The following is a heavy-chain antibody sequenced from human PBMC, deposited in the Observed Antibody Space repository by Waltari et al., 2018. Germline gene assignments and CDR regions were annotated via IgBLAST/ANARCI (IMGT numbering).Heavy chain of an antibody. CDR2: ISERGDST. CDR1: GFSINAYA. D-gene: IGHD2-2*01. J-gene: IGHJ4*02. V-gene: IGHV3-23*01. Sequence: EVQLLESGGGLSQPGGSLRLSCAASGFSINAYATTRVRQAPGKGLEWVSSISERGDSTYYADSVKGRVTTSRDNSKNTVYLQMSNVRSEDTAVYYCAKEGVGYCTRTSCCIGFDLWGQGTLVTVSS. CDR3: AKEGVGYCTRTSCCIGFDL.